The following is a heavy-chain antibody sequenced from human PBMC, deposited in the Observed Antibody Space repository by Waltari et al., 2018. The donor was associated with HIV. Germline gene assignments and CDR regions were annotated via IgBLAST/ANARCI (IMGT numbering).Heavy chain of an antibody. CDR2: ISWNRGST. D-gene: IGHD5-12*01. CDR1: GFTFDDYA. J-gene: IGHJ6*02. CDR3: AKGGVARSYYHYYGMDV. V-gene: IGHV3-9*01. Sequence: EVQLVESGGGLVQPGRSLRLSCAASGFTFDDYALNWVRQAPGKGLEWVSGISWNRGSTGYADSVKGRFTISRDNAKNSLYLQMNSLRAEDTALYYCAKGGVARSYYHYYGMDVWGQGTTVTASS.